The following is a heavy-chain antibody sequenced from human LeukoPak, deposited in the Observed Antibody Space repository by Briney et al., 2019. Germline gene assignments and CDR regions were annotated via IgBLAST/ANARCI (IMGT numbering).Heavy chain of an antibody. CDR3: ARGLSGHYDFWSGSLYYFDY. CDR2: ISSSSYI. D-gene: IGHD3-3*01. CDR1: GFTFSSYS. J-gene: IGHJ4*02. Sequence: KSGGSLRLSCAASGFTFSSYSMNWVRQAPGKGLEWVSSISSSSYIYYADSVKGRFTISRDNAKNSLYLQMNSLRAEDTAVYYCARGLSGHYDFWSGSLYYFDYWGQGTLVTVSS. V-gene: IGHV3-21*01.